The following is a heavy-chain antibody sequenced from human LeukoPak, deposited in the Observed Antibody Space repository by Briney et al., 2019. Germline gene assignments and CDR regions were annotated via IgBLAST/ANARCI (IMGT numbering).Heavy chain of an antibody. D-gene: IGHD6-19*01. CDR1: GGSISSGGYS. CDR2: IYYTGGT. J-gene: IGHJ4*02. Sequence: SETLSLTCAVSGGSISSGGYSWSWIRQPPGKGLEYIGYIYYTGGTNYNPSLKSRVTISVDTSKNQFSLKLTSVTAADTAVYFCAKYGNSGWVIDNWGQGTLVTVPS. CDR3: AKYGNSGWVIDN. V-gene: IGHV4-61*08.